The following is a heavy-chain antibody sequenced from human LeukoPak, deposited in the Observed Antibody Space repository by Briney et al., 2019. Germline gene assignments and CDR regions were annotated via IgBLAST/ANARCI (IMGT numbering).Heavy chain of an antibody. J-gene: IGHJ4*02. CDR2: IYYSGST. D-gene: IGHD6-13*01. V-gene: IGHV4-59*01. CDR1: GGSISSYY. CDR3: ARVYSSSWYLDY. Sequence: SETLSLTCTVSGGSISSYYWSWIRQPPGKGLERIGYIYYSGSTNYNPSLKSRVTISVDTSKNQFSLKLSSVTAADTAVYYCARVYSSSWYLDYWGQGTLVTVSS.